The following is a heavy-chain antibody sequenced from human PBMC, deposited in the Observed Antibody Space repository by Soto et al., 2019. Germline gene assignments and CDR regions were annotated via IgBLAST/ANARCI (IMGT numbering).Heavy chain of an antibody. CDR1: AGSFSGYY. J-gene: IGHJ4*02. V-gene: IGHV4-34*01. CDR3: GRRHGLDIDDYY. D-gene: IGHD3-10*01. Sequence: PSETLSLPCAVSAGSFSGYYWPWIHQPPGTGLEWIGEINHSGSTNYNPSLKSRVTISVDTSKNQFSLKLSSVTAADTAVYFCGRRHGLDIDDYYWGQGILVT. CDR2: INHSGST.